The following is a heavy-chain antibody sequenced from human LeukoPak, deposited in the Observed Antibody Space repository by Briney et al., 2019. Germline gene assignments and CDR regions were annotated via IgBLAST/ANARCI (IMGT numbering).Heavy chain of an antibody. D-gene: IGHD2-15*01. CDR1: GFTFSSYW. Sequence: GGSLRLSXAASGFTFSSYWMSWVRQAPGKGLEWVANINQDGREKYYVDSVKGRFTISRDNAKNPLYLQMNSLRAEDTAVYFCARGDKFSGDYWGQGTLVTVSS. J-gene: IGHJ4*02. V-gene: IGHV3-7*04. CDR3: ARGDKFSGDY. CDR2: INQDGREK.